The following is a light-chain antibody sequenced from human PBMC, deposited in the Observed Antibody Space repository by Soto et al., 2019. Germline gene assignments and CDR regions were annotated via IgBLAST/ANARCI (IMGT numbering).Light chain of an antibody. CDR2: DAS. Sequence: IVMTQSPATLSVSPGERATLSCRASSGITSNLAWYQQKPGQAPRLPIYDASTRATGIPARFSGSGSGTEFTLTISSLQSEDFAVYYCHQYNNWPPWTFGQGTKV. V-gene: IGKV3-15*01. CDR1: SGITSN. CDR3: HQYNNWPPWT. J-gene: IGKJ1*01.